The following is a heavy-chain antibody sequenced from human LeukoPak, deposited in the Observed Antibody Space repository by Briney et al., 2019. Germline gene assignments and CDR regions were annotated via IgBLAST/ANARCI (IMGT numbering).Heavy chain of an antibody. V-gene: IGHV3-21*01. CDR3: ARRESAYYYDSSGYYVDY. D-gene: IGHD3-22*01. J-gene: IGHJ4*02. CDR1: GCIFSNYA. Sequence: GGSLRLSCAASGCIFSNYAMNWVRQAPGKGLEWVSSISSSGDYVYSAESVKGRFTISRDNAKNSLYLQMNSLRAEDTAVYYCARRESAYYYDSSGYYVDYWGQGTLVTVSS. CDR2: ISSSGDYV.